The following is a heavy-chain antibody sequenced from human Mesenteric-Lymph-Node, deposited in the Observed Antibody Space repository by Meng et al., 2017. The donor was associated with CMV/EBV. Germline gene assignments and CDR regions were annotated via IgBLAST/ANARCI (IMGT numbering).Heavy chain of an antibody. CDR2: INSDGSST. CDR3: ARVSKYCYDTTCYDY. V-gene: IGHV3-74*01. J-gene: IGHJ4*02. D-gene: IGHD3-3*01. Sequence: GESLKISCAASGFTFSSYWMHWVRQAPGKGLVWVSRINSDGSSTSYADSVKGRFTISRDNAKNMLYLQVDSLRGEDTAVYYCARVSKYCYDTTCYDYWGQGTLVTVSS. CDR1: GFTFSSYW.